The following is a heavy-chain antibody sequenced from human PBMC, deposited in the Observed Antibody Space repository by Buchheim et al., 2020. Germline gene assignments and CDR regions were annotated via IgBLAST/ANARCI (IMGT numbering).Heavy chain of an antibody. Sequence: EVQVVESGGGLVQPGGSLRLSCAASGFTFSSYAMTWVRQAPGKGLEWVSTIFNTAGGTYYADSVKGRVTISRDNSQKMVYMQMNTLGAEDTALYYCARRMTFGATPGLDPWGQGTL. V-gene: IGHV3-23*04. CDR2: IFNTAGGT. D-gene: IGHD3/OR15-3a*01. CDR3: ARRMTFGATPGLDP. J-gene: IGHJ5*02. CDR1: GFTFSSYA.